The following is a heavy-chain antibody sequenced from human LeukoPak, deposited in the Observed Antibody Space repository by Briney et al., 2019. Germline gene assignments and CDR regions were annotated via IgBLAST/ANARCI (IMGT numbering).Heavy chain of an antibody. CDR2: IYYSGRT. CDR1: GGSITTDH. J-gene: IGHJ3*02. V-gene: IGHV4-59*07. CDR3: ARKNDFEI. D-gene: IGHD2/OR15-2a*01. Sequence: ADTLSLICTVSGGSITTDHWNWIRQPPGEGLEWIGCIYYSGRTYYNPSLESRVTISVDMSKSQFSLRLTSVTAADTALYYCARKNDFEIWGQGTLVTVSS.